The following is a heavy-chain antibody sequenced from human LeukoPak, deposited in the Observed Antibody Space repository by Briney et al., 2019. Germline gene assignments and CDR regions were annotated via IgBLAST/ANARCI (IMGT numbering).Heavy chain of an antibody. CDR2: ISGNGGST. D-gene: IGHD2-21*02. J-gene: IGHJ4*02. Sequence: GGSLRLSCAASGFTFSSYAMSWVRQAPGKGLEWVSAISGNGGSTYYADSVKGRFTISRDNSKNTLYLQMNSLRAEDTAVYYCAKDRRHIVVVTASGGHGLFDYWGQGTLVTVSS. V-gene: IGHV3-23*01. CDR1: GFTFSSYA. CDR3: AKDRRHIVVVTASGGHGLFDY.